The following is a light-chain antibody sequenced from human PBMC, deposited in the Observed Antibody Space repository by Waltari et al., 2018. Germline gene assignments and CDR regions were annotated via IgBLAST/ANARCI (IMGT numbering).Light chain of an antibody. V-gene: IGKV1-5*03. J-gene: IGKJ2*01. CDR1: QSISSW. Sequence: DIQMTQSPSTLSASVGDRVTITCRASQSISSWWAWYQQKPGKAPKLLIYKASSLESGVPSRFSGRGSGTECTLTISSLQPDYFATYYCQQYNTQYTFGQGTKLEIK. CDR3: QQYNTQYT. CDR2: KAS.